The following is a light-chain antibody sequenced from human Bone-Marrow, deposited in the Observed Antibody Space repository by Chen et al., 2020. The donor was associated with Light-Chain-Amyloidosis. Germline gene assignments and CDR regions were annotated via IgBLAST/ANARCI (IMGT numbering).Light chain of an antibody. V-gene: IGKV3-20*01. CDR2: GSS. CDR1: QTISSNY. Sequence: EIVLTQSPGTLSLSPGEGANLSCRASQTISSNYLTWYQQKFGQAPRLLIYGSSSRATGIPDRFTGRGSGTDFTLTINRLAPEDFAMYYCQQYGTSPLTFGGGTKVEI. CDR3: QQYGTSPLT. J-gene: IGKJ4*01.